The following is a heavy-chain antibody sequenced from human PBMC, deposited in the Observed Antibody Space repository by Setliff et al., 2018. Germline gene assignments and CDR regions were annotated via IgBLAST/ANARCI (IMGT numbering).Heavy chain of an antibody. CDR1: GYSFTKYW. CDR2: IDPADSDT. D-gene: IGHD2-21*02. V-gene: IGHV5-51*01. Sequence: GESLKISCKAAGYSFTKYWIGWVRQMPGKGLEWMGIIDPADSDTTYSPSFQGQVTISADKSIGTAYLQWRSLKASDTAVYYCARRGWGSSSGDCYSPKGCYYYYMDVWGKGTTVTVSS. J-gene: IGHJ6*03. CDR3: ARRGWGSSSGDCYSPKGCYYYYMDV.